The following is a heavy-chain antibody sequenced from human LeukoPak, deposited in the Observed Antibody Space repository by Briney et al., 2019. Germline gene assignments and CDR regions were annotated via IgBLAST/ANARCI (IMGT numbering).Heavy chain of an antibody. D-gene: IGHD7-27*01. J-gene: IGHJ4*02. CDR3: ARDPAWGAIDY. CDR1: GFSIRSSW. CDR2: MNEDGSGT. V-gene: IGHV3-7*01. Sequence: GGSLRLSCAVSGFSIRSSWMSWVRQTPGKGLEWVADMNEDGSGTYYVDSVKGRFTVSRDNAKNSLYPQMSSLRAEDTAVYYCARDPAWGAIDYWGQGTLVTVSS.